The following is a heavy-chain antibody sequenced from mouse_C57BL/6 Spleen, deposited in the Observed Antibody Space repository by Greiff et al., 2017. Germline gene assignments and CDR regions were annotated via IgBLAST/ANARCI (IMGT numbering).Heavy chain of an antibody. V-gene: IGHV5-17*01. CDR2: ISSGSSTI. CDR1: GFTFSDYG. J-gene: IGHJ1*03. Sequence: EVHLVESGGGLVKPGGSLKLSCAASGFTFSDYGMHWVRQAPEKGLEWVAYISSGSSTIYYADTVKGRFTISRDNAKNTLFLQMTRLRSEDTAMYYCAKGYRYCDVWGTGTTVTVSS. CDR3: AKGYRYCDV.